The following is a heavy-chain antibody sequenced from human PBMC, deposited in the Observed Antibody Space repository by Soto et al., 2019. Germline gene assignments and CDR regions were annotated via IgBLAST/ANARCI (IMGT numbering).Heavy chain of an antibody. CDR1: GRSFADYW. D-gene: IGHD6-13*01. CDR3: ARIESIARNWFDP. J-gene: IGHJ5*02. CDR2: IDPVDSYA. Sequence: ESLRIACRGAGRSFADYWISWVRQMPGKGLEWMGNIDPVDSYANYSPSFQGHVTFSVDTSISTAYLQWSSLKASDTAMYFCARIESIARNWFDPWGQGTLVTVPS. V-gene: IGHV5-10-1*01.